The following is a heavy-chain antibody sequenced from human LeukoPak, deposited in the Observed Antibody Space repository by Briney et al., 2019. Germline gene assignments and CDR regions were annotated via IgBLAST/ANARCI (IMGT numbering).Heavy chain of an antibody. CDR3: ARDILHYAWFDP. V-gene: IGHV4-61*02. D-gene: IGHD2-15*01. Sequence: SETLSLTCTVSGGSISSGRYYWSWIRQPAGKGLEWIGRIYTSGSTNYNPSLKSRVTISVDTSKNQFSLRLSSVTAADTAVYYCARDILHYAWFDPWGQGTLVTVSS. J-gene: IGHJ5*02. CDR1: GGSISSGRYY. CDR2: IYTSGST.